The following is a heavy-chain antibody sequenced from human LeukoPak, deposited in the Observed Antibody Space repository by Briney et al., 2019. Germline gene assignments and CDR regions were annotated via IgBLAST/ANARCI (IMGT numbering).Heavy chain of an antibody. V-gene: IGHV3-21*01. Sequence: GGSLRLSCAASGFTFSSYSMNWVRQAPGKGLEWVSSISSSSSYIYYADSVKGRFTISRDNAKNSQYLQMNSLRAEDTAVYYCARGFPEGPFDYWGQGTLVTVSS. CDR1: GFTFSSYS. J-gene: IGHJ4*02. D-gene: IGHD1-14*01. CDR3: ARGFPEGPFDY. CDR2: ISSSSSYI.